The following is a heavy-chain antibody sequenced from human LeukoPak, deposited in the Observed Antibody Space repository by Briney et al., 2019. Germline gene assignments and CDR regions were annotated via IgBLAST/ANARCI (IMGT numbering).Heavy chain of an antibody. CDR3: ARDYGGNSDAFDI. D-gene: IGHD4-23*01. J-gene: IGHJ3*02. Sequence: PSETLSLTCTVSGGSISSGGYYWSWIRQHPGKGLEWIGYIYYSGSTYYNPSLKSRVTISVDTSKNQFSLKLSSVTAADTAVYYCARDYGGNSDAFDIWGQGTMVTVSP. V-gene: IGHV4-31*03. CDR2: IYYSGST. CDR1: GGSISSGGYY.